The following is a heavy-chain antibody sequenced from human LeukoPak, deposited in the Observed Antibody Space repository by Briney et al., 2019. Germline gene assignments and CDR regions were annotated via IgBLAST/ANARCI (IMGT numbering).Heavy chain of an antibody. J-gene: IGHJ6*03. V-gene: IGHV1-69*05. D-gene: IGHD4-11*01. CDR3: ASVTVTTWAPDGHMDV. CDR1: GGTFSNYA. CDR2: IIPMFGTT. Sequence: SVKVSCKASGGTFSNYAISWVRQAPGQGLEWMGRIIPMFGTTNYAQKFQGRVTITTDESTSTGYMEVSSLRIEDTAVYYCASVTVTTWAPDGHMDVWGKGTTVTVSS.